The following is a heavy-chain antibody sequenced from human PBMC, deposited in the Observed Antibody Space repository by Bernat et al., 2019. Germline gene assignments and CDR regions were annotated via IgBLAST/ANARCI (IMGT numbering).Heavy chain of an antibody. CDR1: GGSISSYY. D-gene: IGHD5-24*01. CDR2: IYYSGST. J-gene: IGHJ2*01. Sequence: QVQLQESGPGLVKPSETLSLTCTVSGGSISSYYWSWIRQPPGKGLEWIGYIYYSGSTNYNPSLKSRVTISVDTSKNQFSLKLSSVTAADTAVYYCARVLLGDGYNWQWYFDLWGRGTLVTVSS. CDR3: ARVLLGDGYNWQWYFDL. V-gene: IGHV4-59*01.